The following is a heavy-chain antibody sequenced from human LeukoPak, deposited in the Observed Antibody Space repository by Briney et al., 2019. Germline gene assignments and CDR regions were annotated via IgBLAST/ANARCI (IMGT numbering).Heavy chain of an antibody. J-gene: IGHJ4*02. V-gene: IGHV4-34*01. CDR2: INHSGTT. D-gene: IGHD3-3*01. CDR3: ARVPLRFLEPFDY. Sequence: SETLSLTCSVYGGSVNGYYWSWIRQPPGKGPEWIGEINHSGTTNYNPSLKSRVTMSLDTSKNQFSLRLNSVTAADTAVYYCARVPLRFLEPFDYWGQGTLGTVSS. CDR1: GGSVNGYY.